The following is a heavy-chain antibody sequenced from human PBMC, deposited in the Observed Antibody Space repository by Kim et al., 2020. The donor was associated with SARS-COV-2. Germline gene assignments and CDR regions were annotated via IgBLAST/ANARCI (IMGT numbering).Heavy chain of an antibody. CDR1: GFTFSSYA. CDR3: ARDLVAAAGTYYYYCGMDV. CDR2: ISYDGSNK. Sequence: GGSLRLSCAASGFTFSSYAMHWVRQAPGKGLEWVAVISYDGSNKYYADSVKGRFTISRDNSKNTLYLQMNSLRAEDTAVYYCARDLVAAAGTYYYYCGMDVRGQGTTVTVSS. D-gene: IGHD6-13*01. V-gene: IGHV3-30*04. J-gene: IGHJ6*02.